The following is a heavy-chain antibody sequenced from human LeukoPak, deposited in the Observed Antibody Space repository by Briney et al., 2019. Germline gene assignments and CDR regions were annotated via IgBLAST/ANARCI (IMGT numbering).Heavy chain of an antibody. Sequence: ASVKVSCKASGYTFTSYGISWVRQAPGQGLEGMGWISAYKGNTNYAQKLQGRVTTNTDTSTSTDYLELRSMRSDATAVYCCARDSVGATSHPDAFDIWGQGTMVTVSS. D-gene: IGHD1-26*01. CDR1: GYTFTSYG. CDR3: ARDSVGATSHPDAFDI. J-gene: IGHJ3*02. V-gene: IGHV1-18*01. CDR2: ISAYKGNT.